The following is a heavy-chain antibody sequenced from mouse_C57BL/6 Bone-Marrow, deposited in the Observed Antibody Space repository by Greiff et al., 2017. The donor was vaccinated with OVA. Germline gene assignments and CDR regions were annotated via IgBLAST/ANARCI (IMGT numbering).Heavy chain of an antibody. CDR3: AGHGTTVVATRNYYAMDY. J-gene: IGHJ4*01. CDR2: ISSGGSYT. D-gene: IGHD1-1*01. Sequence: EVMLVESGGDLVKPGGSLKLSCAASGFTFSSYGMSWVRQTPDKRLEWVATISSGGSYTYYPDSVKGRFTISRDNAKNTLYLQMSSLKSEDTAMYYYAGHGTTVVATRNYYAMDYWGQGTSVTVSS. V-gene: IGHV5-6*01. CDR1: GFTFSSYG.